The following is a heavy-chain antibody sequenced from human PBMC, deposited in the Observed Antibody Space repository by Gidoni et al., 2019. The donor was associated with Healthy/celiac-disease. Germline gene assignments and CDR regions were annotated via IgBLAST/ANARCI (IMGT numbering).Heavy chain of an antibody. CDR2: IFSNDEK. Sequence: QVTLKESGPVLVKPTETLTLTCTVSGFSLSNARMGVSWIRQPPGKALEWLAHIFSNDEKSYSTSLKSRLTISKDTSKSQVVLTMTNMDPVDTATYYCARAPDSSSWYTDYWGQGTLVTVSS. CDR3: ARAPDSSSWYTDY. D-gene: IGHD6-13*01. V-gene: IGHV2-26*01. J-gene: IGHJ4*02. CDR1: GFSLSNARMG.